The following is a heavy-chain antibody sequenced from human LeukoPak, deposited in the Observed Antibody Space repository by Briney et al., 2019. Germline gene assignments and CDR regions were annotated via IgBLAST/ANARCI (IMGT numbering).Heavy chain of an antibody. CDR1: GGSFSGYY. V-gene: IGHV4-34*01. Sequence: SETLSLTCAVYGGSFSGYYWSWIRQPPGKGLEWVGEINHSGSTNYNPSLKSRVTISVDTSKNQSSLKLSSVTAADTAVYYRARDRGGIDYWGQGTLVTVSS. D-gene: IGHD3-16*01. CDR2: INHSGST. CDR3: ARDRGGIDY. J-gene: IGHJ4*02.